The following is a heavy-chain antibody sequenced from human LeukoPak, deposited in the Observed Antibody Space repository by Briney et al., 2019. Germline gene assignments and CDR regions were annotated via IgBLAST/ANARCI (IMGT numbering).Heavy chain of an antibody. CDR1: GFTFSSYS. V-gene: IGHV3-21*01. J-gene: IGHJ4*02. CDR3: ARVQQQQVYYFDC. Sequence: GGSLRLSCAASGFTFSSYSMNWVRQAPGKGLEWVSSISSSSSYIYYADSVKGRFTISRDNAKNSMYLQMNSLRAEDTAVYYCARVQQQQVYYFDCWGQGTLVTVSS. CDR2: ISSSSSYI. D-gene: IGHD6-13*01.